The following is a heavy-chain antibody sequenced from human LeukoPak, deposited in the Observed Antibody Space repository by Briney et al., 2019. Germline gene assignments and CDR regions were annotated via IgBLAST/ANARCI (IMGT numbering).Heavy chain of an antibody. V-gene: IGHV3-30*18. CDR3: AKEGMVAAKTPSYYYYGMDV. Sequence: GGSLRLPCAASGFSFHTHIMHWVRQAPGKGLEWVTVISSDGTHKYYADSVKGRFTVSRDNSKNTLYLQMTSLISGDTAVYYCAKEGMVAAKTPSYYYYGMDVWGQGTTVTVSS. D-gene: IGHD2-15*01. J-gene: IGHJ6*02. CDR2: ISSDGTHK. CDR1: GFSFHTHI.